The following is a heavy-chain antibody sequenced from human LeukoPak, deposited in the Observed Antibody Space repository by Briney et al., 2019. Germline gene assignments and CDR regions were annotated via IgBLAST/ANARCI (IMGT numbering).Heavy chain of an antibody. CDR2: IIWNSGSI. CDR1: GFPFYNYA. V-gene: IGHV3-9*01. D-gene: IGHD2-2*01. CDR3: AKGRDKYQLLSKNWFDP. J-gene: IGHJ5*02. Sequence: SLRLSCAASGFPFYNYAMHWVRQAPGKGLEWVSGIIWNSGSIGYADSVKGRFTISRDNAKNSLYLQMNSLRAEDTALYYCAKGRDKYQLLSKNWFDPWGQGTLVTVSS.